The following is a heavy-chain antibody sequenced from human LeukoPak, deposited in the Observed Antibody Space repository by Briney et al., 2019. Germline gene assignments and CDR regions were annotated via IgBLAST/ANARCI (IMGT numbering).Heavy chain of an antibody. V-gene: IGHV1-46*01. J-gene: IGHJ5*02. D-gene: IGHD4-17*01. CDR2: INPSGGST. CDR1: GYTFTSYY. CDR3: AGVYGDYGAGFDP. Sequence: GASVKVSCTASGYTFTSYYMHWVRQAPGQGLEWMGIINPSGGSTSYAQKFQGRATMTRDMSTSTVYMELSSLRSEDTAVYYCAGVYGDYGAGFDPWGQGTLVTVSS.